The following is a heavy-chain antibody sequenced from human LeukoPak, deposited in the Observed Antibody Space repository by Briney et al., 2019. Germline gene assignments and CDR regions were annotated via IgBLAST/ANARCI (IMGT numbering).Heavy chain of an antibody. Sequence: SETLSLTCTVSGGSISSYYWSWIRQPPGKGLEWIGYIYCSGSTDYNPSLKSRVTISVDTSKNQFSLKLSSVTAADTAVYYCARAGSMFGVVVFDYWGQGTLVTVSS. CDR3: ARAGSMFGVVVFDY. D-gene: IGHD3-3*01. V-gene: IGHV4-59*01. CDR2: IYCSGST. J-gene: IGHJ4*02. CDR1: GGSISSYY.